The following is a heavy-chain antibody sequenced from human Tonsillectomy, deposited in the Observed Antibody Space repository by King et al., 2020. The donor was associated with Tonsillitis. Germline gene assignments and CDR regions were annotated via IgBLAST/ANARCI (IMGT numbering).Heavy chain of an antibody. CDR2: IYYSGST. CDR1: GGSISSSSYY. CDR3: AGQDPGSSSWVLS. D-gene: IGHD6-6*01. J-gene: IGHJ4*02. V-gene: IGHV4-39*01. Sequence: QLQESGPGLVKPSETLSLTCTVSGGSISSSSYYWGWIRQPPGKGLEWIGSIYYSGSTYYNPSLKSRVTISVDTSKNQFSLKLSSVTAADTAVYYCAGQDPGSSSWVLSWGQGTLVTVSS.